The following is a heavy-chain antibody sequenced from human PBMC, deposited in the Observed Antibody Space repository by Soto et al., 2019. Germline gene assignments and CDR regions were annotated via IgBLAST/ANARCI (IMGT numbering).Heavy chain of an antibody. CDR3: ARGRRIAVAGTFYYSYGMDV. CDR1: GGSISSSNW. D-gene: IGHD6-19*01. V-gene: IGHV4-4*02. CDR2: IYHSGST. Sequence: SETLSLTCAVSGGSISSSNWWSWVRQPPGKGLEWIGEIYHSGSTNYNPSLKSRVTISVDKSKNQFSLKLSPVTAADTAVYYCARGRRIAVAGTFYYSYGMDVWGQGTTVTVSS. J-gene: IGHJ6*02.